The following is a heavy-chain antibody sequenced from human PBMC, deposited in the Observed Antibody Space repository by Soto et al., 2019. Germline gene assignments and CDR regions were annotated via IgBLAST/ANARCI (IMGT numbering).Heavy chain of an antibody. V-gene: IGHV1-58*01. Sequence: AVKVSGRAPAFTGSNTPVRSLLQARGQGGERIGWFVVGSGNTNYAQKFQGRVTMTRDTSISTAYMELRRLRSDDTAVYYCARGGDDNYYDSSGYYYYYYGMDVWGQGTTVTVSS. D-gene: IGHD3-22*01. CDR3: ARGGDDNYYDSSGYYYYYYGMDV. CDR2: FVVGSGNT. J-gene: IGHJ6*02. CDR1: AFTGSNTP.